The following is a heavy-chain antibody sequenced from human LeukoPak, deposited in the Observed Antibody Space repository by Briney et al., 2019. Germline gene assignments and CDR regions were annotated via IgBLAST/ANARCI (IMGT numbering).Heavy chain of an antibody. CDR3: AGDRGYLQFDY. Sequence: GGALRLSCSASGLTFSRRWMSWVRQTPGKGLEWVANIKEDGSQKYYADSVMGRFTISRDNAENSLYLQLNSLRAEDTAMYYCAGDRGYLQFDYWGQGTLVTVSS. V-gene: IGHV3-7*03. D-gene: IGHD3-10*01. CDR1: GLTFSRRW. CDR2: IKEDGSQK. J-gene: IGHJ4*02.